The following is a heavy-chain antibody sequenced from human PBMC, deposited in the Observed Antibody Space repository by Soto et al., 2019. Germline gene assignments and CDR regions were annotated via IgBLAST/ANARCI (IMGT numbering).Heavy chain of an antibody. Sequence: PGGSLRLSCAASGFTFSSYWMSWVRQAPGKGLEWVANIKQDGSEKYYVDSVKGRFTISRDNAKNSLYLQMNSLRAEDTAVYYCARGSSSWFPTRVYYFDYWGQGTLVTVSS. D-gene: IGHD6-13*01. CDR3: ARGSSSWFPTRVYYFDY. CDR2: IKQDGSEK. V-gene: IGHV3-7*01. CDR1: GFTFSSYW. J-gene: IGHJ4*02.